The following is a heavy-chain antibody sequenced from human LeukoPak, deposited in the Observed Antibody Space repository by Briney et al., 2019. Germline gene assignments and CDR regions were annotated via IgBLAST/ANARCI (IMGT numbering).Heavy chain of an antibody. CDR2: ISAYNGNT. D-gene: IGHD3-9*01. Sequence: ASVKVSCKASGYTFTGYGISWVRQAPGQGLEWMGWISAYNGNTNYAQKLQGRVTMTTDTSTSTAYMELRSLRSDDTAVYYCARSWGLRYFDWLPQSPNFDYWGQGTLVTVSS. CDR1: GYTFTGYG. J-gene: IGHJ4*02. CDR3: ARSWGLRYFDWLPQSPNFDY. V-gene: IGHV1-18*01.